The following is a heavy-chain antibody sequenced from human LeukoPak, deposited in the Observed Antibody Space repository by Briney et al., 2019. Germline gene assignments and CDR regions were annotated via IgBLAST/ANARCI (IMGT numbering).Heavy chain of an antibody. CDR3: ARDGVPGGSCYDCWFDP. V-gene: IGHV1-46*01. J-gene: IGHJ5*02. CDR1: GYTFTSYY. CDR2: INPSGGST. D-gene: IGHD2-15*01. Sequence: ASVKVSCKASGYTFTSYYMHWVRQAPGQGLEWMGIINPSGGSTSYAQKFQGRVTMTRDTSTSTVYMELSSLRSEDTAVYYCARDGVPGGSCYDCWFDPWGQGTLVTVSS.